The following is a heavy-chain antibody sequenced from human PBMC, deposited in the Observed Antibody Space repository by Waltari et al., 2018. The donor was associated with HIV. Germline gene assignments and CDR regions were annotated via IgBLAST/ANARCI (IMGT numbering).Heavy chain of an antibody. J-gene: IGHJ4*02. CDR3: AKVNGGQLWLHRHFDY. Sequence: QAPGKGLEWVSGISWNSGSIGYADSVKGRFTISRDNAKNSLYLQMNSLRAEDTALYYCAKVNGGQLWLHRHFDYWGQGTLVTVSS. CDR2: ISWNSGSI. V-gene: IGHV3-9*01. D-gene: IGHD5-18*01.